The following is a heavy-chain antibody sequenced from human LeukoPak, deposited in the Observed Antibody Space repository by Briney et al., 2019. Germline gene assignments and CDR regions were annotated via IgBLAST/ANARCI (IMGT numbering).Heavy chain of an antibody. CDR1: GFTFSSYA. J-gene: IGHJ4*02. D-gene: IGHD2-2*01. CDR2: ISSNGGST. CDR3: ARPAQYCSSTSCYSDYFDY. V-gene: IGHV3-64*01. Sequence: GGSLRLSCAASGFTFSSYAMHWVRQAPGKGLEYVSAISSNGGSTYYANSVKGRFTISRDNSKNTLYLQMGSLRAEDMAVYYCARPAQYCSSTSCYSDYFDYWGQGTLVTVSS.